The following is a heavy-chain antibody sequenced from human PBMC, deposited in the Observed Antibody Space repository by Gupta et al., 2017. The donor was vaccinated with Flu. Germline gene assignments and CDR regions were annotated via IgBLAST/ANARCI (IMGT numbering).Heavy chain of an antibody. CDR2: ISSSSSYI. V-gene: IGHV3-21*01. D-gene: IGHD3-22*01. J-gene: IGHJ3*02. Sequence: FRQARGKGLEWVSSISSSSSYIYYGDSVKGRFTITRENAKNSLYLKMISLRAEDTAVYYCARRFSDRDAFDICGQGTMVTVSS. CDR3: ARRFSDRDAFDI.